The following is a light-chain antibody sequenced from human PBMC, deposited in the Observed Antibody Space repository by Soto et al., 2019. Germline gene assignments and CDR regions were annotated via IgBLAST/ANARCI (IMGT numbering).Light chain of an antibody. CDR3: SSYTSYTTLWV. V-gene: IGLV2-14*01. CDR2: GVS. CDR1: GSDIGNYNY. J-gene: IGLJ3*02. Sequence: QSALTQPASVSGSPGQSITISCTGTGSDIGNYNYVSWYQQHPGKAPKLMIYGVSNRPSGVSNRFSGSKSGNAASLTISGLQAEDEADYYCSSYTSYTTLWVFGGGTKLIVL.